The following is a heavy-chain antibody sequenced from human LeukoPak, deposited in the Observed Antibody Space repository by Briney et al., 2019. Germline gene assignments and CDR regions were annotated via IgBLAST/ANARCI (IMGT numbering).Heavy chain of an antibody. CDR3: ARWYSSGWYSDY. CDR2: VSGTSEYI. J-gene: IGHJ4*02. CDR1: GFSFSTYS. Sequence: PGGSLRLSCAASGFSFSTYSMIRVRQAPGKGVEWVSSVSGTSEYIYYADSVRGRFTISRDNAKNTVYLQMNSLRAEDTAVYYCARWYSSGWYSDYWGQGTLVTVSS. V-gene: IGHV3-21*06. D-gene: IGHD6-19*01.